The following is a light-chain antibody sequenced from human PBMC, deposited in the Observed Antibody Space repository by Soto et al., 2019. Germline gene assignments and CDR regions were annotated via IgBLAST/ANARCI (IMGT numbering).Light chain of an antibody. J-gene: IGLJ1*01. CDR3: CSYAGSSYYV. CDR1: SSDIGIYNY. CDR2: DVN. V-gene: IGLV2-11*01. Sequence: QPVLTQSRSVSGSPGQSVTISCSGSSSDIGIYNYVSWYQHHPGKVPKVLIYDVNKRPSGVPDRFSGSKSGNTASLTISGLQADDEADYYCCSYAGSSYYVFGSGTQLTVL.